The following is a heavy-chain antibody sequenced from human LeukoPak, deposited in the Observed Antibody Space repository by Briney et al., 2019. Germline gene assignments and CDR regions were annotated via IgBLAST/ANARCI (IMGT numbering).Heavy chain of an antibody. CDR3: ARVFDSSGYYFGALDI. D-gene: IGHD3-22*01. V-gene: IGHV1-2*02. J-gene: IGHJ3*02. Sequence: ASVKVSCKASGYTFTGYYMHWVRQAPGQGLEWMGWINPNSGGTNDAQKFQGRVTMTRDTSISTAYMELSRLRSDDTAVYYCARVFDSSGYYFGALDIWGQGTMVTVSS. CDR2: INPNSGGT. CDR1: GYTFTGYY.